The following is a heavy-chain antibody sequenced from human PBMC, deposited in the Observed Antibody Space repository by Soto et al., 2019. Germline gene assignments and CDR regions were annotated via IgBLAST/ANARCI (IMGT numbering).Heavy chain of an antibody. D-gene: IGHD6-13*01. CDR2: VYRTGST. CDR1: GGSISTSNW. J-gene: IGHJ4*02. CDR3: ARARATIAAAAIFDC. Sequence: QVQLQESGPGLVKPSGTLSLTCAVSGGSISTSNWWSWVRQPPGKGLEWIGEVYRTGSTNYNPSLERRLTRSVDKSKNQFSLKLTSVTAAETAVYYCARARATIAAAAIFDCWGQGTLVTVSS. V-gene: IGHV4-4*02.